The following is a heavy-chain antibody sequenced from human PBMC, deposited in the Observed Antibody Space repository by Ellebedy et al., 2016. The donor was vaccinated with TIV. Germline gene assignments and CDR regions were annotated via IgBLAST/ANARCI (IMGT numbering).Heavy chain of an antibody. CDR1: GYTFSSYD. D-gene: IGHD1-7*01. V-gene: IGHV1-8*01. Sequence: ASVKVSXKASGYTFSSYDIIWVRQATGQGLEWMGWMNPNSGNTDYAQTFKGRVTMTRNTSIRTAYLELYSLTSEDSAVYYCARGSGTGNYMPDYWGQGTRVTVS. J-gene: IGHJ4*02. CDR3: ARGSGTGNYMPDY. CDR2: MNPNSGNT.